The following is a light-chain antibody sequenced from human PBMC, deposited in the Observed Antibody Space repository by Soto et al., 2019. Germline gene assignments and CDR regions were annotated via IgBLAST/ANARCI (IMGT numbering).Light chain of an antibody. V-gene: IGLV4-69*01. CDR3: QTWGTGIWV. CDR2: LNSDGSH. J-gene: IGLJ3*02. Sequence: QLVLTQSPSASASLGAPVKLTCTLSSGHSSYDIAWHQQQPEKGPRYLMKLNSDGSHTKGDGIPDRFSGSSSGAERYLTISSLQSEDEADYYCQTWGTGIWVFGGGTKVTVL. CDR1: SGHSSYD.